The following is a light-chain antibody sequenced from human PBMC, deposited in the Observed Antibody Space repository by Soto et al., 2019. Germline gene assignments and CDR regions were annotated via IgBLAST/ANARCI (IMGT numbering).Light chain of an antibody. J-gene: IGKJ2*01. Sequence: EIVMTQSPATLSVSPGERATLSCRASQSVSSNLAWYQQKPGQAPRLLIYCAATRATGIPARFSGSGSGTEFTLTISSLHSEDFAVYYWQQYNNWPPSYTFGQGTKLEIK. CDR1: QSVSSN. CDR2: CAA. CDR3: QQYNNWPPSYT. V-gene: IGKV3-15*01.